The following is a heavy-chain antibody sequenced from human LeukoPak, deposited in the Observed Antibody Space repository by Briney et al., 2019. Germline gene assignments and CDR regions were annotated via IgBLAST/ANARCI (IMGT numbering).Heavy chain of an antibody. V-gene: IGHV3-21*04. D-gene: IGHD6-19*01. CDR3: TRGSGSRATDY. Sequence: GGSLRLSCAASGFTFSSYSMNWVRQAPGKGLEWVSSISSSSSYIYYADSVKGRFTISRDNAKNTLFLQVDSLRAEDTAMYYCTRGSGSRATDYWGQGTLVTVSS. CDR2: ISSSSSYI. CDR1: GFTFSSYS. J-gene: IGHJ4*02.